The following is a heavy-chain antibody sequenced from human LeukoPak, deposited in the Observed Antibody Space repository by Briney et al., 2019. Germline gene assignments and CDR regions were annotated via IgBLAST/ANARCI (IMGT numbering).Heavy chain of an antibody. CDR1: GGSISSSSLY. Sequence: SETLSLTCTVSGGSISSSSLYWDWIRQPPGKGLEWIGTVYYSGSTYYNPSLKSRVTISVDTSKNQFSLKLSSVTAADTAVYYCARNASSLGAGAFDIWGQGTMASVSP. D-gene: IGHD2-2*01. V-gene: IGHV4-39*01. J-gene: IGHJ3*02. CDR3: ARNASSLGAGAFDI. CDR2: VYYSGST.